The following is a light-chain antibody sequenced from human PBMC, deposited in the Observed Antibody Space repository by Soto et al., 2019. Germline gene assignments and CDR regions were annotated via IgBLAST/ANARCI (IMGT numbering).Light chain of an antibody. CDR1: SSDVGGYNY. CDR2: DVS. Sequence: QSALTQPASVSGSPGQSITISCTGTSSDVGGYNYVSWYQQHPGKAPKLMIYDVSNRPSGVSNRFSGSKSGNTASLTISGLQAEGEADYYCSSYTSSSTPLVVFGGGTKLTVL. J-gene: IGLJ2*01. V-gene: IGLV2-14*01. CDR3: SSYTSSSTPLVV.